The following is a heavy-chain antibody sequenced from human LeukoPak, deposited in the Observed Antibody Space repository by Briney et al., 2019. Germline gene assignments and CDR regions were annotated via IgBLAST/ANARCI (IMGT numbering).Heavy chain of an antibody. V-gene: IGHV3-7*03. CDR2: IKQDGTDK. CDR3: AKAPVTTCSGAYCYPFDY. D-gene: IGHD2-15*01. Sequence: PGGSLRLSCAASGFSFSSYWMSWVRQAPGKGLEWVANIKQDGTDKYYLDSVKGRFTISRDSSKNTLYLQMNSLRAEDAAVYYCAKAPVTTCSGAYCYPFDYWGQGTLVTVSS. J-gene: IGHJ4*02. CDR1: GFSFSSYW.